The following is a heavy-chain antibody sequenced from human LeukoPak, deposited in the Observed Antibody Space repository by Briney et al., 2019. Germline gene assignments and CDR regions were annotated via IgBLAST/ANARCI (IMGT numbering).Heavy chain of an antibody. CDR1: GFTFSSYS. V-gene: IGHV3-21*01. CDR3: ARDCRVWPYYFDY. J-gene: IGHJ4*02. Sequence: GGSLRLSCAASGFTFSSYSMNWVRQAPGKGLEWVSSISSSSSYIYYADSVKGRFTISRDNAKNSLYLQMSSLRAEDTAVYYCARDCRVWPYYFDYWGQGTLVTVSS. CDR2: ISSSSSYI. D-gene: IGHD2-15*01.